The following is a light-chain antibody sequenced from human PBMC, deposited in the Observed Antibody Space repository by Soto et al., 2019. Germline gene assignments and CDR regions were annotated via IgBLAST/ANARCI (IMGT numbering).Light chain of an antibody. CDR2: DVS. Sequence: DIQTTHSPSTLSASVGDRVIITCRASQSISRRLAWYQQKPGKAPRLLIYDVSTLESGVPSRFSGSGSGTEFTLTISGLQPDDFATYYCQQYNSYSWTFGQGTKVDIK. CDR3: QQYNSYSWT. V-gene: IGKV1-5*01. CDR1: QSISRR. J-gene: IGKJ1*01.